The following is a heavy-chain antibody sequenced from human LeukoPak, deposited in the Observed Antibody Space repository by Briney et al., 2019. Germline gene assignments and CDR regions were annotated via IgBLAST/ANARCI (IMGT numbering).Heavy chain of an antibody. CDR1: GFTFSSYS. J-gene: IGHJ6*02. D-gene: IGHD2-15*01. CDR3: ARDRCSGGSCYGPSMDV. Sequence: GVSLRLSCAASGFTFSSYSMNWVRQAPGKGLEWVSSISSSSSYIYYADSVKGRFTISRDNAKNSLYLQMNRLRAEDTAVYYCARDRCSGGSCYGPSMDVWGQGTTVTVSS. V-gene: IGHV3-21*01. CDR2: ISSSSSYI.